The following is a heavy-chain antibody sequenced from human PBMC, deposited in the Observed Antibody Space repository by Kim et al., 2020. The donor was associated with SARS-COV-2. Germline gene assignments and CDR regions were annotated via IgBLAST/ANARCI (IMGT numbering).Heavy chain of an antibody. Sequence: GGSLRLSCAASGFTFSSYGMHWVRQAPGKGLEWVAVISYDGSNKYYADSVKGRFTISRDNSKNTLYLQMNSLRAEDTAVYYCAKQRGYSYAGFDYWGQGTLVTVSS. CDR2: ISYDGSNK. CDR3: AKQRGYSYAGFDY. CDR1: GFTFSSYG. V-gene: IGHV3-30*18. J-gene: IGHJ4*02. D-gene: IGHD5-18*01.